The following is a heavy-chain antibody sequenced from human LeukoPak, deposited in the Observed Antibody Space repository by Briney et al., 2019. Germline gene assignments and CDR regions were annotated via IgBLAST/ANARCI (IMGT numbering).Heavy chain of an antibody. V-gene: IGHV3-23*01. D-gene: IGHD6-19*01. J-gene: IGHJ5*02. CDR1: GFTSSSYA. Sequence: PGGSLRLSCAASGFTSSSYALSWVRQAPGKGLEWVSAISGSGGSTYYADSVKGRFTISGDNSKNTLYLQMNSLRAEDTAVYYCAKDLQQWLVGVGWFDPWGQGTLVTVSS. CDR2: ISGSGGST. CDR3: AKDLQQWLVGVGWFDP.